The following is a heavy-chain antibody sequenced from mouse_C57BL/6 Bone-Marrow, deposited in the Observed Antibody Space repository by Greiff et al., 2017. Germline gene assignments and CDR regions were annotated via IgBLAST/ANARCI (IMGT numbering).Heavy chain of an antibody. Sequence: EVKLVESGGGLVQPKGSLKLSCAASGFSFNTYAMNWVRQAPGKGSEWVARIRSKSNNYATYYADSVKDRFTISRDDSESMLYLQMNNLKTEDTAMYYCVRTVYYYGSSPAWFAYWGQGTLVTVSA. J-gene: IGHJ3*01. D-gene: IGHD1-1*01. CDR3: VRTVYYYGSSPAWFAY. CDR1: GFSFNTYA. CDR2: IRSKSNNYAT. V-gene: IGHV10-1*01.